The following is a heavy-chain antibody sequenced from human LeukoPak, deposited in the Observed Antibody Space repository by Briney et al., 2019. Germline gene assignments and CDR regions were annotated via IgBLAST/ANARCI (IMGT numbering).Heavy chain of an antibody. CDR2: ISSNSSYI. Sequence: GGSLRLSCAASGFTFSSYSMNWVRQAPGKGLEWVSSISSNSSYIYYADSVKGRFTISRDNAKNSLYLQVGSLRVEDTAVYYCARAPYDIVTGYSGYFDFWGQGTVLTVSS. CDR1: GFTFSSYS. J-gene: IGHJ4*02. CDR3: ARAPYDIVTGYSGYFDF. D-gene: IGHD3-9*01. V-gene: IGHV3-21*01.